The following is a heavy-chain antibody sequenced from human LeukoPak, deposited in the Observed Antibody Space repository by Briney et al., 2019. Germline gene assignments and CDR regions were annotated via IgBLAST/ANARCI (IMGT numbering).Heavy chain of an antibody. CDR1: GFTFSSYW. Sequence: PGGSLRLSCAASGFTFSSYWMSWVRQAPGKGLEWVANIKQDGSEKYYVDSVKGRFTISRDNAKNTLYLQMNSLSAEDTAVYYCARDTYYYNSSAFYHYYYGMDVWGQGTTVTVSS. CDR3: ARDTYYYNSSAFYHYYYGMDV. V-gene: IGHV3-7*01. J-gene: IGHJ6*02. D-gene: IGHD3-22*01. CDR2: IKQDGSEK.